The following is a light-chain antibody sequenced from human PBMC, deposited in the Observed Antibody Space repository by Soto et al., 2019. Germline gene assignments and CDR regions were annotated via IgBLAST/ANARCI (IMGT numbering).Light chain of an antibody. CDR2: GAV. CDR3: QQYYAWPRT. CDR1: QSVGGD. Sequence: EIVMTQSPVTLCVSPGERATLSCRASQSVGGDLAWYQQIPGQAPRLLIYGAVTRATGVAARFSGGGSGTEFTLTVDSLQSEDLAIYYCQQYYAWPRTFGQGTKLEI. V-gene: IGKV3-15*01. J-gene: IGKJ2*01.